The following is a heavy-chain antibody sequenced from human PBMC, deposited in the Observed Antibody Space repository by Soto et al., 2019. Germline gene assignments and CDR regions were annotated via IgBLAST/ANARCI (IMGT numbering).Heavy chain of an antibody. V-gene: IGHV1-18*01. CDR2: ISAYNGDT. D-gene: IGHD3-10*01. CDR3: ARMVRGSNIDYYHYMDV. Sequence: QVQLVQSGGEVRKPGASVKVSCKASGYTFTSHGISWVRQAPVQGLEWMGWISAYNGDTNYAQKLQGRVTVTTDRSTSTAYMELRSLRSEDTAVYYCARMVRGSNIDYYHYMDVWGKGTTVTVSS. CDR1: GYTFTSHG. J-gene: IGHJ6*03.